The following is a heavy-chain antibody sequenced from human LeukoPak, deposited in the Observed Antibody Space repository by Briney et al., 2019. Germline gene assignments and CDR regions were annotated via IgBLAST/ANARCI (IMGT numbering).Heavy chain of an antibody. CDR2: VATDGTGP. CDR3: ARDMGPYGGNPGGS. J-gene: IGHJ5*02. Sequence: GGSLRLSCAASGFTFSSYWMHWVRQAPGKGLVWVSRVATDGTGPSYADFVKGRFTTSRDNAKDTLYLQMNSLSAEDTAVYYGARDMGPYGGNPGGSWGQGTLVTVSS. CDR1: GFTFSSYW. V-gene: IGHV3-74*01. D-gene: IGHD4-23*01.